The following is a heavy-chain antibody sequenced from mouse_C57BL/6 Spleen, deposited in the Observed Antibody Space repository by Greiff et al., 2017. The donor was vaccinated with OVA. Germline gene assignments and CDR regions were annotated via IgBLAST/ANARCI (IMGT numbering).Heavy chain of an antibody. D-gene: IGHD2-1*01. CDR3: TRWDIGNYP. Sequence: QVQLMQSGAELVRPGASVTLSCKASGYTFTDYEMHWVKQTPVHGLEWIGAIDPETGGTAYNQKFTGKGILTADKSSSTAYMELRSLTSEDSAVYYCTRWDIGNYPWGQGTTLTVSS. J-gene: IGHJ2*01. CDR1: GYTFTDYE. V-gene: IGHV1-15*01. CDR2: IDPETGGT.